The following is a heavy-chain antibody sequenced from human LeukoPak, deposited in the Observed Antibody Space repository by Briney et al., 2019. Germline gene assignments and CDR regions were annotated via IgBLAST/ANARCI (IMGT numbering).Heavy chain of an antibody. CDR3: ARDQSSGWYSY. CDR2: IYYSGST. D-gene: IGHD6-19*01. CDR1: GGSISSYY. V-gene: IGHV4-59*01. J-gene: IGHJ4*02. Sequence: KPSETLSLTCTVSGGSISSYYWSWIRQPPGKGLEWIGYIYYSGSTNYNPSLKSRVTISVDTSKNQFSLKLSSVTAADTAVYYCARDQSSGWYSYWGQGTLVTVSS.